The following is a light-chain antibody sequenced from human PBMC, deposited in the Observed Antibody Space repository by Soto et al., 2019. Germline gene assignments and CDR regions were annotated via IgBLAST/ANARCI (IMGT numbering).Light chain of an antibody. CDR1: QSVSSY. V-gene: IGKV3-11*01. J-gene: IGKJ4*01. Sequence: EIVLTQSPDTLSLYPGERATLSCRASQSVSSYLAWYQQKPGQAPRLLIYDASNRATGIPARFSGSGSGTDFTLTISSLEPEDFAVYYCQQRSNWPLTFGGGTKLDIK. CDR3: QQRSNWPLT. CDR2: DAS.